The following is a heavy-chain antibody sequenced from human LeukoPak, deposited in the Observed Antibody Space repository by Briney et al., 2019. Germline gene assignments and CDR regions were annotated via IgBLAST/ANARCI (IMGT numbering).Heavy chain of an antibody. V-gene: IGHV4-30-4*08. CDR3: ARERPYYGDFDY. J-gene: IGHJ4*02. D-gene: IGHD1-26*01. CDR1: GGSISSGDYY. CDR2: IYYSGST. Sequence: SQTLSLTCTVSGGSISSGDYYWSWIRQPPGKGLEWIGYIYYSGSTYYNPSLKSRVTISVDTSKNQFSLKLSSVTAADTAVYYCARERPYYGDFDYWGQGTLVTVSS.